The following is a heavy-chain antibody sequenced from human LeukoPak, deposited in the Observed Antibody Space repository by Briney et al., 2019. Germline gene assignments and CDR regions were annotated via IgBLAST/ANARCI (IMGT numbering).Heavy chain of an antibody. J-gene: IGHJ1*01. CDR3: TKEPTSYSSGWYFHH. CDR2: ISHDGRTE. Sequence: GGSLRLSCAASGFIFSNYGMHWVRQAPGKGLEWVAVISHDGRTEFYADSVKGRFTTSRDNSKNTLDLQMFSLRAEDTALYYCTKEPTSYSSGWYFHHWGQGTLVTVSS. V-gene: IGHV3-30*18. D-gene: IGHD6-25*01. CDR1: GFIFSNYG.